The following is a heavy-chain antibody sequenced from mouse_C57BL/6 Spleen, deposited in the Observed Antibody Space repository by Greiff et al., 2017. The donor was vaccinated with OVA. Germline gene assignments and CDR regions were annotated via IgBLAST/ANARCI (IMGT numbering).Heavy chain of an antibody. CDR3: TRRGNYVFDY. Sequence: EVMLVESGGGLVQPGGSMKLSCAASGFTFSDAWMDWVRQSPEKGLEWVAEIRNKANNHATYYAESVKGRFTISRDDSKSSVYLQMNSLRAEDTGIYYCTRRGNYVFDYWGQGTTLTVSS. D-gene: IGHD2-1*01. V-gene: IGHV6-6*01. CDR2: IRNKANNHAT. J-gene: IGHJ2*01. CDR1: GFTFSDAW.